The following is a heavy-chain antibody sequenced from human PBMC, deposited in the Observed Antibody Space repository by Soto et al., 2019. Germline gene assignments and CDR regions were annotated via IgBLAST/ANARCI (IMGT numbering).Heavy chain of an antibody. V-gene: IGHV1-18*01. CDR2: ISAYNGNT. Sequence: ASVKVSCKGSGYTFTSYGISWVRQAPGQGLEWMGWISAYNGNTNYAQKLQGRVTMTTDTSTSTAYMELRSLRSDDTAVYYCAGGPGYDFWSGYYQAHYYYYGMAVWGQGTTVTVSS. J-gene: IGHJ6*02. CDR1: GYTFTSYG. CDR3: AGGPGYDFWSGYYQAHYYYYGMAV. D-gene: IGHD3-3*01.